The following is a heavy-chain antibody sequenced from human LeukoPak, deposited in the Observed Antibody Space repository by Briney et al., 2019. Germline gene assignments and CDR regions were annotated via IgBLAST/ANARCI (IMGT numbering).Heavy chain of an antibody. CDR3: ARGNYGSGSYYIGDAFDI. CDR1: GFIVSDNY. Sequence: GGSLRLSCAASGFIVSDNYISWVRQAPGKGLEWVSSIYRGGSTYYADSVKGRFTISRDNSKNTLYLQMNSLRDEDTAVYFCARGNYGSGSYYIGDAFDIWGRGTMVTVSS. D-gene: IGHD3-10*01. J-gene: IGHJ3*02. V-gene: IGHV3-53*01. CDR2: IYRGGST.